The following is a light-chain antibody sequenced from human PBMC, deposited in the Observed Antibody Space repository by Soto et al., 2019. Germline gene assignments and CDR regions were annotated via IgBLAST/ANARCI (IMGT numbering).Light chain of an antibody. CDR3: QKYNSAPPEFT. CDR1: QGIYNY. J-gene: IGKJ4*01. V-gene: IGKV1-27*01. Sequence: DIKMTQSPSSLSASVGDRVTITCRASQGIYNYLAGYQQKPGKVPKLLIYGASTLQPGVPSRFSGSGSGTDFTLTISNLQPEDVATYYCQKYNSAPPEFTFGGGTKVEIK. CDR2: GAS.